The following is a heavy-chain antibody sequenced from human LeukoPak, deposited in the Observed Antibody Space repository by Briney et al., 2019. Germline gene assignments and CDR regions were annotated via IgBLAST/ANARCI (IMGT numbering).Heavy chain of an antibody. Sequence: GGSLRLPCAASGFTFSSYGMHWVRQAPGKGLEWVAVIWYDGSNEYYADSVKGRFTISRDNSKNTLYLQMNSLRAEDTAVYYCARAPTSYYYFDYWGQGTLVTVSS. CDR2: IWYDGSNE. V-gene: IGHV3-33*01. CDR3: ARAPTSYYYFDY. CDR1: GFTFSSYG. J-gene: IGHJ4*02. D-gene: IGHD1-26*01.